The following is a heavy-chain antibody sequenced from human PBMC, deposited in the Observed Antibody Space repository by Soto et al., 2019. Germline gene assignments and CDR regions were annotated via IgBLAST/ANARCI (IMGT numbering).Heavy chain of an antibody. J-gene: IGHJ4*02. CDR3: AREGDSGCSGGSCYAFDY. Sequence: PGGSLRLSCAASGFTFSSYSMNWVRQAPGKGLEWVSSISSSSSYIYYADSVKGRFTISRDNAKNSLYLQMNSLRAEDTAVYYCAREGDSGCSGGSCYAFDYWGQGTLVTVSS. D-gene: IGHD2-15*01. CDR2: ISSSSSYI. V-gene: IGHV3-21*01. CDR1: GFTFSSYS.